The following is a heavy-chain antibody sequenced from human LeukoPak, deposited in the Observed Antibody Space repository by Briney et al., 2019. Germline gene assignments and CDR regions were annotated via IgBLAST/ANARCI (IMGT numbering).Heavy chain of an antibody. CDR3: ARNEYSSFTAYYYYMDV. CDR1: GGTFSSYA. D-gene: IGHD6-6*01. CDR2: TIPIFGTA. Sequence: SVKVSCKASGGTFSSYAISWVRQAPGQGLEWMGGTIPIFGTANYAQKFQGRVTITADESTSTAYMELRSLISEDTAVYYCARNEYSSFTAYYYYMDVWGKGTTVTVSS. V-gene: IGHV1-69*13. J-gene: IGHJ6*03.